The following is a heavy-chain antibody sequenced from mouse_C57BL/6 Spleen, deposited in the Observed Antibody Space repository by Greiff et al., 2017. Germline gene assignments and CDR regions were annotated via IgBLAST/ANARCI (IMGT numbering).Heavy chain of an antibody. J-gene: IGHJ2*01. CDR1: GFTFSNYW. CDR3: TGGTAYFDY. CDR2: IRLKSDNYAT. Sequence: EVMLVESGGGLVQPGGSMKLSCVASGFTFSNYWMNWVRQSPEKGLEWVAQIRLKSDNYATHYAESVKGRFTIPRDDSKSSVYLQMNNLRAEDTGIYYCTGGTAYFDYWGQGTTLTVSS. D-gene: IGHD3-3*01. V-gene: IGHV6-3*01.